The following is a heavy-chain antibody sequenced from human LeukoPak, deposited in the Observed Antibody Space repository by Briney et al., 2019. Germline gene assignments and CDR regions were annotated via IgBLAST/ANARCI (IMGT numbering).Heavy chain of an antibody. V-gene: IGHV3-48*03. CDR3: ARVELAPYYYYMDV. D-gene: IGHD1-7*01. CDR2: IRSSASTI. J-gene: IGHJ6*03. CDR1: GFSITSYE. Sequence: GGSLRLSCGASGFSITSYEMNWVRQAPGKGLEWVSHIRSSASTILYADSVKGRFTISRDNAKNSLYLQMNSLRAEDTAVYYCARVELAPYYYYMDVWGKGTTVTVSS.